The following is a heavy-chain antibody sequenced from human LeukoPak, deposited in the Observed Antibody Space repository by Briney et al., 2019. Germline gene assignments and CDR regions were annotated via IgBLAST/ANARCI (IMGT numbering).Heavy chain of an antibody. D-gene: IGHD3-10*02. CDR3: AELGITMIGGV. V-gene: IGHV4-34*01. CDR2: INHSGST. Sequence: SETLSLTCAVYGGSFSGYYWSWIRQPPGKGLVWIGEINHSGSTNYNPSLKSRVTISVDTSKNQFSLKLSSVTAADTAVYYCAELGITMIGGVWGKGTTVTISS. CDR1: GGSFSGYY. J-gene: IGHJ6*04.